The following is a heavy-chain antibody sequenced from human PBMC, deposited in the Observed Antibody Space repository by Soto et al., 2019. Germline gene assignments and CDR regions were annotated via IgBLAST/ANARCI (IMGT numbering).Heavy chain of an antibody. CDR3: SRQRTTVVTQSYLDL. D-gene: IGHD2-21*02. Sequence: KGLEWIGSIYYSGRTYYNPPFKSRVTISIDTSKNQFSLKLSSVTATDTAVYYCSRQRTTVVTQSYLDLWGQGALATV. CDR2: IYYSGRT. V-gene: IGHV4-39*01. J-gene: IGHJ5*02.